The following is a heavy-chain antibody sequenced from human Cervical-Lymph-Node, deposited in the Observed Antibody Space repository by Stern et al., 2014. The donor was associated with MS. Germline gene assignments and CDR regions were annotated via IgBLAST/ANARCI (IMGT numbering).Heavy chain of an antibody. J-gene: IGHJ5*02. CDR1: GYKFSAYE. D-gene: IGHD2-21*02. CDR2: INPYNGDT. V-gene: IGHV1-2*02. Sequence: VQLVQSGAAMKKPGASVKVSCEASGYKFSAYEMNWLRQAPGQGLEGMGKINPYNGDTKSAQKFLGRVTMTRDTSMGTAYMELSSLRSDDTAVYYCARSLCSGADDCYLNYFDPWGQGTLVTVSA. CDR3: ARSLCSGADDCYLNYFDP.